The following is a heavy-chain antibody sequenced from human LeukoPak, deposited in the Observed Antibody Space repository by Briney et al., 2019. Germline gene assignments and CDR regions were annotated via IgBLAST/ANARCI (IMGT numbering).Heavy chain of an antibody. D-gene: IGHD5-18*01. CDR1: GGSISSYY. CDR3: ARSRIQLWSYYYYGMDV. CDR2: IYYSGST. V-gene: IGHV4-59*01. Sequence: SETLSLTCTVSGGSISSYYWSWIRQPPGKGLELIGYIYYSGSTNYNPSLKSRVTISVDTSKNQFSLKLSSVTAADTAVYYCARSRIQLWSYYYYGMDVWGKGTTVTVSS. J-gene: IGHJ6*04.